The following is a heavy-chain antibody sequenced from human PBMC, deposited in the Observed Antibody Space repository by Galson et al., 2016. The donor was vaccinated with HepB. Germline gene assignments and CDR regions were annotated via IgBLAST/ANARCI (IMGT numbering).Heavy chain of an antibody. CDR2: MSYQGRNE. V-gene: IGHV3-30*03. D-gene: IGHD2-21*01. CDR3: ARDVSAYCAGHCPTPLDN. CDR1: NFGFSDSC. J-gene: IGHJ4*02. Sequence: SLRLSCAASNFGFSDSCIHCVRLAPGKGLEWVAFMSYQGRNEYYTDSVMGRYTISRDNFKNTLFLQMNGLRPADTAVYYCARDVSAYCAGHCPTPLDNWGQGTLVTVSS.